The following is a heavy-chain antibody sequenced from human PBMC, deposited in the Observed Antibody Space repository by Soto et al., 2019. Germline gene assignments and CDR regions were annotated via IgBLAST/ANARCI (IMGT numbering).Heavy chain of an antibody. CDR2: IIPIFGTA. Sequence: GASVKVSCKASGGTFSSYAISWVRQAPGQGLEWMGGIIPIFGTANYAQKFQGRVTITADESTSTAYMELSSLRSEDTAVYYCARDPYQRYSGSYLGAFDIWGQGTMVTVSS. D-gene: IGHD1-26*01. J-gene: IGHJ3*02. CDR1: GGTFSSYA. V-gene: IGHV1-69*13. CDR3: ARDPYQRYSGSYLGAFDI.